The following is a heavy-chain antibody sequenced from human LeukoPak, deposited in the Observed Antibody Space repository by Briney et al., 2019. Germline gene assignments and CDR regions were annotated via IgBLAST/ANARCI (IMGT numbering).Heavy chain of an antibody. CDR3: VRDHHRRLYDTQARDTFDI. Sequence: GGSLRLSCAASGFTFSSYEMNWVRQAPGKGLEWVSYISSSGSTIYYADSVKGRFTISRDNAKNSLYLQMNSLRAEDTAVYYCVRDHHRRLYDTQARDTFDIWGQGTMVTVSS. CDR1: GFTFSSYE. CDR2: ISSSGSTI. D-gene: IGHD3-22*01. J-gene: IGHJ3*02. V-gene: IGHV3-48*03.